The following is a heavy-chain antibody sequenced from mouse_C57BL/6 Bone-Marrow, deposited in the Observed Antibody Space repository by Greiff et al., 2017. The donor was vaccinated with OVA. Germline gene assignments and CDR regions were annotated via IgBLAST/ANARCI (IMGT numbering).Heavy chain of an antibody. CDR2: IDPSDSYT. J-gene: IGHJ3*01. CDR3: ARGGYGWFAY. Sequence: QVQLQQPGAELVKPGASVKLSCKASGYTFTSYWMPWVKQRPGQGLEWIGEIDPSDSYTNYNQKFKGKATLTVDTSSSTAYMQLSSLTSEDSAVYYCARGGYGWFAYWGQGTLVTVSA. D-gene: IGHD1-1*02. CDR1: GYTFTSYW. V-gene: IGHV1-50*01.